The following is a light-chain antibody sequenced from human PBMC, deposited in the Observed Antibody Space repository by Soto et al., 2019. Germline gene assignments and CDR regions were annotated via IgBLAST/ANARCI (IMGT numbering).Light chain of an antibody. CDR3: QQLRMYPST. CDR1: QSVSSSY. V-gene: IGKV3-20*01. Sequence: EIVLTHSPGTLSLSPWERAPLSSSASQSVSSSYLAWYQQKPGQAPRLLIYGASSRATGIPDRFSGSGSGTDFTLTITSLQAEDFATYYCQQLRMYPSTFGGGTKVDIK. J-gene: IGKJ4*01. CDR2: GAS.